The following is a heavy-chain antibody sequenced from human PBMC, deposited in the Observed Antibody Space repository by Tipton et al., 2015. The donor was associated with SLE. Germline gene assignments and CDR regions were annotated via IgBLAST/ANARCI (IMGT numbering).Heavy chain of an antibody. D-gene: IGHD6-19*01. V-gene: IGHV1-46*01. CDR3: ARTLPSIAVSGEPYFDY. J-gene: IGHJ4*02. CDR1: GYTFTSYY. CDR2: INPSGGST. Sequence: QSGAEVKKPGASVKISCKASGYTFTSYYMHWVRQAPGQGLEWMGIINPSGGSTSYAQKFQGRVTMTRDTSTSTVYMELSSLRSEDTAVYYCARTLPSIAVSGEPYFDYWGQGTLVTVSS.